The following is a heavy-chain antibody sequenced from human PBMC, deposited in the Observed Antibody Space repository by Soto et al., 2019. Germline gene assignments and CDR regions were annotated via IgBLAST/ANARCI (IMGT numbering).Heavy chain of an antibody. V-gene: IGHV3-30*18. CDR3: AKALLRPGRAYGMDV. J-gene: IGHJ6*02. Sequence: QVQLVESGGGVVQPGRSLRLSCAASGFTFSSYGMHWVRQAPGKGLEWVAVISYDGSNKYYADSVKGRFTISRDNSKNTLYLQMNSLRAEYTAVYYCAKALLRPGRAYGMDVWGQGTTVTVSS. CDR2: ISYDGSNK. CDR1: GFTFSSYG.